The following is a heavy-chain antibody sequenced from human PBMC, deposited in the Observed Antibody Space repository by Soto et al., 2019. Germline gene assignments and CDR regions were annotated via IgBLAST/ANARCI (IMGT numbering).Heavy chain of an antibody. V-gene: IGHV1-2*04. J-gene: IGHJ4*02. CDR1: GYTFTGYY. CDR3: ASAKTSGPGGGTTTSFDY. CDR2: INPNSGGT. Sequence: QVQLVQSGAEVKKPGASVKVSCKASGYTFTGYYMHWVRQAPGQGLEWMGWINPNSGGTNYAQKVQGWVTMSRDTSNSTAYMELSRLRSDDTAVYYCASAKTSGPGGGTTTSFDYWGQGTLVTVSS. D-gene: IGHD1-26*01.